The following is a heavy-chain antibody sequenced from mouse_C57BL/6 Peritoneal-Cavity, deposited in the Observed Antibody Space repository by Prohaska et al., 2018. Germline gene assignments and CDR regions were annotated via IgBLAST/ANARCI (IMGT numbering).Heavy chain of an antibody. V-gene: IGHV1-26*01. CDR3: ARKTYYSNPFAY. J-gene: IGHJ3*01. Sequence: EVQLQQSGPELVKPGASVKISCKASGYTFTDYYMNWVKQSHGKSLDWIGDINPNNGGTSYNQKFKGKATLTVDKSSSTAYMELRSLTSEDSAVYYCARKTYYSNPFAYWGQGTLVTVSA. CDR1: GYTFTDYY. CDR2: INPNNGGT. D-gene: IGHD2-5*01.